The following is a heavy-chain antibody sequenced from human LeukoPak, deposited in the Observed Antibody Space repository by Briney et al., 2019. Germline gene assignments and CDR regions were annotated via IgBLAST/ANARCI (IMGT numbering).Heavy chain of an antibody. V-gene: IGHV1-18*01. CDR2: ISAYNGNT. J-gene: IGHJ3*02. Sequence: GASVKVSCKASGYTFTSYGTSWVRQAPGQGLEWMGWISAYNGNTNYAQKLQGRVTMTTDTSTSTAHMELRSLRSDDTAVYYCARQSNGPRGAFDIWGQGTMVTVSS. D-gene: IGHD2-8*01. CDR1: GYTFTSYG. CDR3: ARQSNGPRGAFDI.